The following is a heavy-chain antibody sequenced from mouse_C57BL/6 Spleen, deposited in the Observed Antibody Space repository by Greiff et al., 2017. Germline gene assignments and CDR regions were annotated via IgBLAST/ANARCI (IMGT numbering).Heavy chain of an antibody. CDR3: ARWGLPLYAMDY. CDR1: GYAFSSSW. J-gene: IGHJ4*01. CDR2: IYPGDGDT. V-gene: IGHV1-82*01. Sequence: QVQLKQSGPELVKPGASVKISRKASGYAFSSSWMNWVKQRPGKGLEWIGRIYPGDGDTNYNGKFKGKATLTADKSSSTAYMQLSSLTSEDSAVYFCARWGLPLYAMDYWGQGTSVTVSS. D-gene: IGHD2-2*01.